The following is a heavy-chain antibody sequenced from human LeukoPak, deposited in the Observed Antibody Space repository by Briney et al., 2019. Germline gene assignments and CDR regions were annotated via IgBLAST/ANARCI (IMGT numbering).Heavy chain of an antibody. J-gene: IGHJ6*03. Sequence: SETLSLTCAVYGGSFSGYYWSWIRQPPGKGLEWIGEINHSGSTNYNPSLKSRVTISVDTSKNQFSLKLSSVTAADTAVYYCARGSINPMEEGHYYMDVWGKGTTVTVSS. CDR2: INHSGST. D-gene: IGHD5-24*01. CDR1: GGSFSGYY. CDR3: ARGSINPMEEGHYYMDV. V-gene: IGHV4-34*01.